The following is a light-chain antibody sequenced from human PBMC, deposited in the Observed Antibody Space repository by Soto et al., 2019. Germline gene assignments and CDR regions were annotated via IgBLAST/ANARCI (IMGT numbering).Light chain of an antibody. CDR2: TND. CDR3: AAWDDSRNGYV. Sequence: QSVLTQPPSASGTPGQRVTISCSGSSSNIGGNYVYWYQQLPGTAPKLLIHTNDQRPSGVPDRFSGSKSDTSASLAISGRRSEDEADYYCAAWDDSRNGYVFGTGTKLTVL. V-gene: IGLV1-47*02. J-gene: IGLJ1*01. CDR1: SSNIGGNY.